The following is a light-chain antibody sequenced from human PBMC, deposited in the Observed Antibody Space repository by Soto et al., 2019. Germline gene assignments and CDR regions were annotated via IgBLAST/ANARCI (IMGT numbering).Light chain of an antibody. V-gene: IGKV3-20*01. CDR2: GAS. CDR1: QSVSSNY. J-gene: IGKJ1*01. CDR3: QQYGSSIKT. Sequence: EIVLTQFPGTLSLSPGERATLSCRASQSVSSNYLAWYQQRPGQPPNLLIFGASNRAPCIPDRFSGSGSGTDFTLTISRLGPEDFAVYYCQQYGSSIKTFGQGTKVEIK.